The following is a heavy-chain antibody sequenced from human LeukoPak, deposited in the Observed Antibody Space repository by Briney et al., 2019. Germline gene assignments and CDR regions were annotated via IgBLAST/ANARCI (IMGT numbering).Heavy chain of an antibody. Sequence: GGSPRLSCAASGFTFSSYWMHWVRQAPGKGLVWVSRINSDGSSTSYADSVKGRFTISRDNAKNTLYLQMNSLRAEDTAVYYCASGYCSGGSCYSFSYYYYGMDVWGKGTTVTVSS. J-gene: IGHJ6*04. V-gene: IGHV3-74*01. CDR2: INSDGSST. CDR1: GFTFSSYW. D-gene: IGHD2-15*01. CDR3: ASGYCSGGSCYSFSYYYYGMDV.